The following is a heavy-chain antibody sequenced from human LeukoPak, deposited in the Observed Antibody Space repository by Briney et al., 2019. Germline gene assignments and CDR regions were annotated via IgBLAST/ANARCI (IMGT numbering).Heavy chain of an antibody. Sequence: ASVKVSCKASGYTFTSYGISWVRQAPGQGLEWMGWISAYNGNTNYAQKFQGRVTMTGDTSITTAYMELSRLRSDDTALYYCATGRYCSGGSCYSRTDYWGQGTLVTVSS. J-gene: IGHJ4*02. V-gene: IGHV1-18*01. D-gene: IGHD2-15*01. CDR3: ATGRYCSGGSCYSRTDY. CDR2: ISAYNGNT. CDR1: GYTFTSYG.